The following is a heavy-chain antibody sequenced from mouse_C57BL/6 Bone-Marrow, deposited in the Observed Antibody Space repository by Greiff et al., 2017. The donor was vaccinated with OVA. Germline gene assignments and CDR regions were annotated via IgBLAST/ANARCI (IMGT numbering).Heavy chain of an antibody. Sequence: QVQLQQPGAELVKPGASVKLSCKASGYTFTSYWMHWVKQRPGQGLEWIGMIHPNSGSTNYNEKFKSKATLTVDKSSSTAYMQLGSLTSEDSAVYYCARSRPKAWFAYWGQGTLVTVSA. CDR2: IHPNSGST. D-gene: IGHD1-3*01. CDR1: GYTFTSYW. J-gene: IGHJ3*01. V-gene: IGHV1-64*01. CDR3: ARSRPKAWFAY.